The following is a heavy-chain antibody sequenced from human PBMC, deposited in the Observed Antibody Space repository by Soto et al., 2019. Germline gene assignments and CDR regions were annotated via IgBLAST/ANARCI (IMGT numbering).Heavy chain of an antibody. CDR1: GFTFSSYA. Sequence: CGSLRLSCAASGFTFSSYAMRWVRQAPGKGLEWVSAISGSGGSTYYADSVKGRFTISRDNSKNTLYLQMNSLRGEATAVYYCARASGYSYAHFDSWGQGTMVAVSS. J-gene: IGHJ4*02. V-gene: IGHV3-23*01. D-gene: IGHD5-18*01. CDR3: ARASGYSYAHFDS. CDR2: ISGSGGST.